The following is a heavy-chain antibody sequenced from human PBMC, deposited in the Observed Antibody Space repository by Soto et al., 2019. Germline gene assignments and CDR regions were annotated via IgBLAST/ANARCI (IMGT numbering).Heavy chain of an antibody. Sequence: SETQRPTCSVSGAYICSLNGCTCIRQPPGGGLEWIGEVYYTESVRYNPSLKNRVSLSVDKPMNQFSLQLLSVTAADTAVYYCARYLRRSWQIDVWGQGIMVTGSS. V-gene: IGHV4-4*02. J-gene: IGHJ4*02. CDR3: ARYLRRSWQIDV. CDR1: GAYICSLNG. CDR2: VYYTESV.